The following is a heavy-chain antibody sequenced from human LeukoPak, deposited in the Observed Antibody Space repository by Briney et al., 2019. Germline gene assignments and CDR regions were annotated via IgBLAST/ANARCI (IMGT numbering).Heavy chain of an antibody. V-gene: IGHV4-59*08. CDR3: ARVQHDALDI. J-gene: IGHJ3*02. CDR2: IYYTGRT. Sequence: KASETLSLTCTVSGGSIRSYYWSWIRQPPGKGLEWIGYIYYTGRTNYNPSLKSRVTISVDTSKSQFSLKLSSVTAADTAVYYCARVQHDALDIWGQGTMVTVST. D-gene: IGHD1-1*01. CDR1: GGSIRSYY.